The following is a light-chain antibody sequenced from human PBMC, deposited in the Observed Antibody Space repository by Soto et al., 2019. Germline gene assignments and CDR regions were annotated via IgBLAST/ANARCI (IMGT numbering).Light chain of an antibody. J-gene: IGKJ2*01. CDR3: QQYGGSPRT. CDR1: QSVFNNN. V-gene: IGKV3-20*01. CDR2: GAS. Sequence: EIVLTQSPGTLSLSPGERATLSCRASQSVFNNNLAWYQQKPGQAPRLLMFGASSRATGIPDRFSGSGSGTNFTLTISRLEPKDFAIYHCQQYGGSPRTFGQETKLEIK.